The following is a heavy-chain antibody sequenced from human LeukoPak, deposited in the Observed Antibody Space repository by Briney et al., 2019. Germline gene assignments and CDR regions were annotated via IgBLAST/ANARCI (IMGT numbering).Heavy chain of an antibody. D-gene: IGHD4-17*01. J-gene: IGHJ4*02. CDR2: IWYDGSNK. V-gene: IGHV3-33*01. Sequence: GGSLRLSCAASGFTFSNYGMHWVRQAPGKALEWVAVIWYDGSNKYYSDSVRGRFTISRDNSKNTLYLQMNSLRAEDTAVYYCARGYDYGDYGVVEWGQGTLVTVSS. CDR3: ARGYDYGDYGVVE. CDR1: GFTFSNYG.